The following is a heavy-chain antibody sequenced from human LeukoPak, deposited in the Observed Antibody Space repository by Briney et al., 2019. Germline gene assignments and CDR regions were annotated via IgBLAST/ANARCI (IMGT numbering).Heavy chain of an antibody. CDR1: AGSISSHY. Sequence: SETLSLTCTVSAGSISSHYWSWIRQPPGKGLEWIGYIYYSGSTNYNPSLKSRVTISVDTSKNQFSLKLSSVTAADTAVYYCARGGYSNYVRDWFDPWGQGTLVTVSS. D-gene: IGHD4-11*01. CDR2: IYYSGST. V-gene: IGHV4-59*11. J-gene: IGHJ5*02. CDR3: ARGGYSNYVRDWFDP.